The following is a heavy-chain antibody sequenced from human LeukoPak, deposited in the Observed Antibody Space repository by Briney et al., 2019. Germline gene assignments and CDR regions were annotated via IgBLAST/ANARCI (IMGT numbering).Heavy chain of an antibody. V-gene: IGHV1-69*05. Sequence: SVKVSCKASGGTFSSYAISWVRQAPGQGLEWMGRIIPIFGTANYAQKFQGRVTITTDESTSTAYMELSSLRSEDTAVYYCASPAGGYCSGGSCYTGPDAFDIWGQGTMVTVSS. CDR1: GGTFSSYA. J-gene: IGHJ3*02. CDR2: IIPIFGTA. D-gene: IGHD2-15*01. CDR3: ASPAGGYCSGGSCYTGPDAFDI.